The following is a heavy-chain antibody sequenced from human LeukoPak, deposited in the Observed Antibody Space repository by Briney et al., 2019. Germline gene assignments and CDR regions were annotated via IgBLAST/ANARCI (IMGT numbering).Heavy chain of an antibody. CDR1: GFTSDDHA. V-gene: IGHV3-9*02. CDR3: ARSSYSSSSSV. Sequence: GGSLRLSCAVSGFTSDDHAMHWVRQASGKGLEWVAGIMWRSGSTGYGDSVKGRFTISRDNAKNSLYLQINSLRAEDTAVYYCARSSYSSSSSVWGQGTMVTVSS. J-gene: IGHJ3*01. CDR2: IMWRSGST. D-gene: IGHD6-6*01.